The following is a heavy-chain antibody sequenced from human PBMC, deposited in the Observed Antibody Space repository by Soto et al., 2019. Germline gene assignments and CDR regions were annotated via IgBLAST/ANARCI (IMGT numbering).Heavy chain of an antibody. Sequence: ASVKVACTTSGYTFNTYGINWVRQAPGQGLELMGWISAYDGKTTYAEKFQGRVTLTTDTYTSTAYMELSSLRSEDTAVYYCARVGRERGYYYYGLDGWGQGTTVTVAS. CDR3: ARVGRERGYYYYGLDG. J-gene: IGHJ6*02. V-gene: IGHV1-18*01. D-gene: IGHD1-1*01. CDR1: GYTFNTYG. CDR2: ISAYDGKT.